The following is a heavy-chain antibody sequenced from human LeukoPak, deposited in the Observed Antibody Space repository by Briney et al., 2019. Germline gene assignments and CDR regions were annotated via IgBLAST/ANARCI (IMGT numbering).Heavy chain of an antibody. Sequence: KPSETLSLTCTVSGGSISSYYWSWIRQPPGKGLEWIGYIYYSGSTNYNPSLKSRVTISVDTSKNQFSPKLSSVTAADTAVYYCARETDILTGLNYFDYWGQGTLVTVSS. CDR1: GGSISSYY. CDR2: IYYSGST. D-gene: IGHD3-9*01. J-gene: IGHJ4*02. CDR3: ARETDILTGLNYFDY. V-gene: IGHV4-59*01.